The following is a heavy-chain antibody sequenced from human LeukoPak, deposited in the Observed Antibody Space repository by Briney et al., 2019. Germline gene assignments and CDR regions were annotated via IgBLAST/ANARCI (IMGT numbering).Heavy chain of an antibody. CDR2: IGTAGDT. CDR3: ARGIAYSSGWYRWGYYGMDV. D-gene: IGHD6-19*01. Sequence: GGSLRLSCAASGFTFSSYDMHWVRQATGKGLEWASAIGTAGDTYYPGSVKGRFTISRENAKNSLYLQMNSLRAGDTAVYYCARGIAYSSGWYRWGYYGMDVWGQGTTVTVSS. V-gene: IGHV3-13*01. CDR1: GFTFSSYD. J-gene: IGHJ6*02.